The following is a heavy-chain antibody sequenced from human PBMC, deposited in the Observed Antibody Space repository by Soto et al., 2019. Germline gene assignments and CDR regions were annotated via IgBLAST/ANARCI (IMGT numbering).Heavy chain of an antibody. Sequence: PSETLSLTCTVSGDSFSSSDYYWCWIRQPPGKGLEWIGTIYYSGSRSTYYNPSLKSRVTISADKSKNQFSLKLTSVTAADTAVYYCARTFHRSGVGYYHYGMDVWGQGTTVTVSS. J-gene: IGHJ6*02. CDR3: ARTFHRSGVGYYHYGMDV. CDR1: GDSFSSSDYY. D-gene: IGHD2-8*01. CDR2: IYYSGSRST. V-gene: IGHV4-39*07.